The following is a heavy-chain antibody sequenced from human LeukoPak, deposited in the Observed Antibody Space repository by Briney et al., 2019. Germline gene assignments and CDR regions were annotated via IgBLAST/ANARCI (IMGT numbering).Heavy chain of an antibody. CDR2: IIPILGIA. CDR3: ARVSTTVVHTPFDY. D-gene: IGHD4-23*01. J-gene: IGHJ4*02. V-gene: IGHV1-69*04. Sequence: SVKVSCKASGGTFSSYAISWVRQAPGQGLEWMGRIIPILGIANYVQKFQGRVTITADKSTSTAYMELSSLRSEDTAVYYCARVSTTVVHTPFDYWGQGTLVTVSS. CDR1: GGTFSSYA.